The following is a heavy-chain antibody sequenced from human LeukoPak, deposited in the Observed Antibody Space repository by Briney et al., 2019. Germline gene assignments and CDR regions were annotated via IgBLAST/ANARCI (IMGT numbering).Heavy chain of an antibody. V-gene: IGHV3-21*01. CDR1: GFRFSSYS. D-gene: IGHD3-10*01. CDR2: ISSSSSYK. Sequence: GGSLRLSCAASGFRFSSYSMNWVRQAPGKGLEWVSSISSSSSYKYYADSLKGRFTISRDNAKNSLYLQMNSLRAEDTAVYYCARDRGVRGGAVNWFDPWGQGTLVTVSS. J-gene: IGHJ5*02. CDR3: ARDRGVRGGAVNWFDP.